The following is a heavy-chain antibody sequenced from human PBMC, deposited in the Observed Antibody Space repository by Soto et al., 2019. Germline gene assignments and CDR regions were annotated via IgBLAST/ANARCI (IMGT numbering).Heavy chain of an antibody. Sequence: EVQLLESGGGLVQPGGSLRLSCAGSGFTFSAYGMTWVRQAPGRGLEWVSAMSSSGGVSYYEDSVKGRFTISRDNSKNMLFLQMDSLRVEDTALYYCAKRPGMAVAGSRLDSWGQGTLVTVSS. V-gene: IGHV3-23*01. D-gene: IGHD6-19*01. CDR1: GFTFSAYG. CDR2: MSSSGGVS. J-gene: IGHJ4*02. CDR3: AKRPGMAVAGSRLDS.